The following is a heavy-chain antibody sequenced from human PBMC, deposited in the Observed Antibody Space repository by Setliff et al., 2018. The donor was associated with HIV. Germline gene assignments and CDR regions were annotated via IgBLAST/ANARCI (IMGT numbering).Heavy chain of an antibody. Sequence: ASVKVSCKASGYTFSSNYMHWVRQAPGQGLEWMGLINSTGDITFYPQKFQARVTMTRDTSTSTVYMELSSLRSEDTAVYYCAREGQVVVTAKGFDYWGLGTLVTVSS. CDR3: AREGQVVVTAKGFDY. CDR2: INSTGDIT. CDR1: GYTFSSNY. J-gene: IGHJ4*02. D-gene: IGHD2-15*01. V-gene: IGHV1-46*01.